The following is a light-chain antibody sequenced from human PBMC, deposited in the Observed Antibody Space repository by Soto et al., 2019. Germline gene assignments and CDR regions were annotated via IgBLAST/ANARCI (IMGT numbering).Light chain of an antibody. CDR1: QSISSSN. Sequence: EIVLTQSPGTLSVSPGERVTLSCRAGQSISSSNLAWYQQRPGQAPRLLIFGASHRATGIPDRFSGSGSGTDFTLTISRLEPEDFAVYYCQQYNSSPPEFTFGPGTKVDSK. CDR2: GAS. J-gene: IGKJ3*01. V-gene: IGKV3-20*01. CDR3: QQYNSSPPEFT.